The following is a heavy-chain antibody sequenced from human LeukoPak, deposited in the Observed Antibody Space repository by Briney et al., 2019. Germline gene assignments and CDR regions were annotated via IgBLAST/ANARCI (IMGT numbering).Heavy chain of an antibody. V-gene: IGHV4-4*02. CDR1: GGSISSDHW. CDR3: ARGGRSAFDV. CDR2: IFHIGVT. J-gene: IGHJ3*01. Sequence: PSGTLSLTWAVSGGSISSDHWWSWVRQPPGKSLEWIGEIFHIGVTNYKPSLKSRISMSVDKSRHQFSLNLRSMTAADTAVYFCARGGRSAFDVWGPGTKVIVSS.